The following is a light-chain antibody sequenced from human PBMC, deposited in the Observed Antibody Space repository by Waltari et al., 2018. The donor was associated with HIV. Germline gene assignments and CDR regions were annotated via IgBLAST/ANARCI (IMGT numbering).Light chain of an antibody. Sequence: QSVLTQPPSVSGAPGQRVTISCTGSSSNIGAGYYVHWYQQLPGTAPKLLIYRHSNRPSGVPDRFSGSKSGTSASLAITGLQAEDEADYYCQSYDSSLSGSVFGGGTKLTVL. CDR3: QSYDSSLSGSV. CDR1: SSNIGAGYY. V-gene: IGLV1-40*01. J-gene: IGLJ2*01. CDR2: RHS.